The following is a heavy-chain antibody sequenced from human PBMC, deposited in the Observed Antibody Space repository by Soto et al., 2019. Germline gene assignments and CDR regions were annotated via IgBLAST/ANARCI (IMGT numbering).Heavy chain of an antibody. Sequence: WGSLRLSCAASGFTVISNYISCVRHSPLKWLEWVSVIYSGGSTYYADSVKGRFTISRDNSKNTLYLQMNSLRAEDTAVYYCARVGGYCGGDCYLPDAFDIWGQGTMVTVSS. V-gene: IGHV3-53*01. J-gene: IGHJ3*02. CDR1: GFTVISNY. CDR2: IYSGGST. D-gene: IGHD2-21*02. CDR3: ARVGGYCGGDCYLPDAFDI.